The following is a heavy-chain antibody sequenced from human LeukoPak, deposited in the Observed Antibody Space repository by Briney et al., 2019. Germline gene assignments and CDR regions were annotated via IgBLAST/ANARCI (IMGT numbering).Heavy chain of an antibody. CDR2: IYPGDSDT. CDR3: ASGSTYYYGSGSYDGEDY. J-gene: IGHJ4*02. Sequence: RGESLKISCKGSGYSFTSYWIGWVRQMPGKGLEWMGIIYPGDSDTRYSPSFQGQVTISADKSISTAYLQWSSLKASDTAMYYCASGSTYYYGSGSYDGEDYWGQGTLVTVSS. CDR1: GYSFTSYW. D-gene: IGHD3-10*01. V-gene: IGHV5-51*01.